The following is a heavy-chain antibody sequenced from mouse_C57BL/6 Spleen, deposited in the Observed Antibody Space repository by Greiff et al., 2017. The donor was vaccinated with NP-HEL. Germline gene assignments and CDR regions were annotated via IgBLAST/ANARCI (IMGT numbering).Heavy chain of an antibody. CDR3: ARDYYGSGFFDY. CDR1: GFTFSDYG. CDR2: ISSGSSTI. V-gene: IGHV5-17*01. D-gene: IGHD1-1*01. J-gene: IGHJ2*01. Sequence: HLVESGGGLVKPGGSLKLSCAASGFTFSDYGMHWVRQAPEKGLEWVAYISSGSSTIYYADTVKGRFTISRDNAKNTLFLQMTSLKSEDTAMYYCARDYYGSGFFDYWGQGTTLTVSS.